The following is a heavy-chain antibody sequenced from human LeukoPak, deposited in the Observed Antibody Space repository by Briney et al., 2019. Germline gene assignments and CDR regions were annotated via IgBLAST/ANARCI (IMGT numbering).Heavy chain of an antibody. CDR1: GGTFSGYA. V-gene: IGHV1-69*01. CDR3: ARDHCSGGSCYGAPGAFDI. Sequence: SVKVSCKASGGTFSGYAISWVRQAPGQGLEWMGGIIPIFGTANYAQKFQGRVTITADESTSTAYMELSSLRSEDTAVYYCARDHCSGGSCYGAPGAFDIWGQGTMVTVSS. J-gene: IGHJ3*02. CDR2: IIPIFGTA. D-gene: IGHD2-15*01.